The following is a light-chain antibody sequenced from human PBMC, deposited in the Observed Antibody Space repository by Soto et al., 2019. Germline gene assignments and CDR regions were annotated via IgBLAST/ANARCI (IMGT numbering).Light chain of an antibody. V-gene: IGLV1-51*01. CDR3: GSWDSSLSAYV. J-gene: IGLJ1*01. Sequence: QSVLTQPPSVSAAPGQKVTISCSGSSSNIGGNSVSWYQHLPGTAPKLLIYDDKKRPSGIPDRFSGSKSGTSATLGITGFQTGDEADYYCGSWDSSLSAYVFGTGTKVTVL. CDR2: DDK. CDR1: SSNIGGNS.